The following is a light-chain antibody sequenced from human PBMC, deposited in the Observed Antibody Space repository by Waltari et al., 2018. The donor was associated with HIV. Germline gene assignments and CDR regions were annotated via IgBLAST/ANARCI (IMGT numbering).Light chain of an antibody. J-gene: IGLJ2*01. CDR2: EVH. CDR1: STDIGFYNL. CDR3: SSYVNTGTLI. Sequence: HSALTQPASVSGSPGQSITISCTGSSTDIGFYNLVSWYQQHPGKAHQLLFYEVHSRPGGGHERFAGSKSGNTASLTISMLQADDEDDYYCSSYVNTGTLIFGGGTKLTVL. V-gene: IGLV2-14*01.